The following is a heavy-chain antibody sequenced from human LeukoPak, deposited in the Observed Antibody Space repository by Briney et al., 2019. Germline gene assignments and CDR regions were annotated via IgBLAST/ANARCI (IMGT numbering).Heavy chain of an antibody. D-gene: IGHD3-10*01. CDR2: IISSSSYI. CDR1: GFTFSSYS. CDR3: AKDYYGSGSYHDAFDI. Sequence: PGGSLRLSXAASGFTFSSYSMNWVHQAPGKGLGWVSSIISSSSYIYYADSVKGRFTISRDNAKNSLYLQMNSLRAEDTAVYYCAKDYYGSGSYHDAFDIWGQGTMVTVSS. J-gene: IGHJ3*02. V-gene: IGHV3-21*01.